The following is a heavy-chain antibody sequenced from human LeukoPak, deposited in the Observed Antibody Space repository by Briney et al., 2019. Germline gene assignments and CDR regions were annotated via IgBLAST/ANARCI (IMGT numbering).Heavy chain of an antibody. CDR1: GGSFSGYY. V-gene: IGHV4-34*01. Sequence: SETLSLTCAVYGGSFSGYYWSWIRQPPGKGLEWIGEINHSGSTNYNPSLKSRVTISVDTSKNQFSLKLSSVTAADTAVYYCARVWSGYLLDYWGQGTLVTVSS. J-gene: IGHJ4*02. CDR3: ARVWSGYLLDY. D-gene: IGHD3-3*01. CDR2: INHSGST.